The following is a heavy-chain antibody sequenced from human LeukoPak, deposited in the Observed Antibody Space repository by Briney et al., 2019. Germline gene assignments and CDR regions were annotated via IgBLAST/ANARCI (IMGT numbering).Heavy chain of an antibody. V-gene: IGHV3-49*04. J-gene: IGHJ4*02. CDR2: IRSKAYGGTT. D-gene: IGHD2-15*01. Sequence: GGSLRLSCTGSGFTFGDYAMSWVRQAPGKGLEWVGFIRSKAYGGTTEYAASVKGRFTISRDDSKSIAYLQMSSLKTEDTAVYYCTRVLKVVVVVAEDFFDYWGQGTLVTVSS. CDR3: TRVLKVVVVVAEDFFDY. CDR1: GFTFGDYA.